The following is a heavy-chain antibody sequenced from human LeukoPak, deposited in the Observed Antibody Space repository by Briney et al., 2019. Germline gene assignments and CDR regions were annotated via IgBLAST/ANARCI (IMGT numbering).Heavy chain of an antibody. CDR3: TRADRSRGEDY. J-gene: IGHJ4*02. D-gene: IGHD3-10*01. V-gene: IGHV4-30-4*01. Sequence: SETLSLTCTVSGGSISIEGYYWSWIRQHPGKGLEWIGYIYYTGTTYYNPSLKSRVTILVDTSKNQFSLKMNSVTAADTAVYCCTRADRSRGEDYWGQGSLVTVSS. CDR1: GGSISIEGYY. CDR2: IYYTGTT.